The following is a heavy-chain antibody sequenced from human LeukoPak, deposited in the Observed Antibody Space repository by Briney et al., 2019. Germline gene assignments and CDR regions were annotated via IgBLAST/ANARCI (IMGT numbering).Heavy chain of an antibody. CDR2: MYYTGRP. CDR3: ARSDASALEIDH. V-gene: IGHV4-59*08. J-gene: IGHJ4*02. D-gene: IGHD2-2*01. Sequence: SETLSLTCNVSGGSISSYYWNWIRQPPGKGLEWIGYMYYTGRPHYNPSLKSHITISIDRSKNQFSLRLTSVTAADTAVYYCARSDASALEIDHWGQGILVTVSS. CDR1: GGSISSYY.